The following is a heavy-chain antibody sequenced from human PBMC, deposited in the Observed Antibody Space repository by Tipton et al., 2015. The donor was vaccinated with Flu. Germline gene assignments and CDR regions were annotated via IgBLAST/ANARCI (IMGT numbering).Heavy chain of an antibody. CDR2: IYTSGST. D-gene: IGHD3-9*01. J-gene: IGHJ6*02. CDR1: GGSISSYY. V-gene: IGHV4-4*07. CDR3: ARDANYDILTGYHGMDA. Sequence: TLSLTCTVSGGSISSYYWSWIRQPAGKGLEWIGRIYTSGSTNYNPSLKSRVTMSVDTSKNQFSLKLSSVTAADTAVYYCARDANYDILTGYHGMDAWGQGTTVTVSS.